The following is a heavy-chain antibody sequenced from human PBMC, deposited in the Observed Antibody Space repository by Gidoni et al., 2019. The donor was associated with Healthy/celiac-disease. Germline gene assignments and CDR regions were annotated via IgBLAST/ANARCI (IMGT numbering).Heavy chain of an antibody. CDR3: AREGGSDLPFDY. CDR2: SNPNRGGT. D-gene: IGHD1-26*01. CDR1: GYTFPGYY. Sequence: QVQLVQSGAEVKKPGASVKASCKASGYTFPGYYMHWVRQAPGQGLEWMGWSNPNRGGTNYAQKFQGWVTMTRDTSISTAYMELSRLRSDDTAVYYCAREGGSDLPFDYWGQGTLVTVSS. V-gene: IGHV1-2*04. J-gene: IGHJ4*02.